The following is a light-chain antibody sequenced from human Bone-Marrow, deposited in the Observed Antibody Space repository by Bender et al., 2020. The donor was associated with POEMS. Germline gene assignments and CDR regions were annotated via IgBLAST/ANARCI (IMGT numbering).Light chain of an antibody. V-gene: IGLV3-25*03. Sequence: SYVVTQPPSVSVAPGQTARVTCGGDNIGSKSVHWYQQKPGRAPSLLIYKDNERTSGIPERFSGSSSGTTVTLTISGVQAEDEADYYCQSSDRSPTDRLFGGGTKLTVL. J-gene: IGLJ3*02. CDR1: NIGSKS. CDR2: KDN. CDR3: QSSDRSPTDRL.